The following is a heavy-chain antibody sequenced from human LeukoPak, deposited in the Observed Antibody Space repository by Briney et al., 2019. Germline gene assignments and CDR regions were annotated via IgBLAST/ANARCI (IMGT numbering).Heavy chain of an antibody. CDR3: AKDGIERVIMYYFDY. V-gene: IGHV3-23*01. CDR1: GFTFSKYA. Sequence: GGSLRLSCAASGFTFSKYAMTWVRQAPGKGLEWVSAISSSTLKIYYADSVKGRFTISRDNSKNTLYLQMNSLRAEDTAVYYCAKDGIERVIMYYFDYWGQGTLVTVSS. J-gene: IGHJ4*02. CDR2: ISSSTLKI. D-gene: IGHD3-10*01.